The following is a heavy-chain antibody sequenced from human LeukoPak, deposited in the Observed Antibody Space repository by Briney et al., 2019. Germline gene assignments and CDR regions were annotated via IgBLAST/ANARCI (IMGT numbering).Heavy chain of an antibody. V-gene: IGHV4-34*01. D-gene: IGHD6-13*01. Sequence: SETLSLTCAVYSGSFSDYWSWIRQPPGKGLEWIGEINHSGSTNYNPSLKSRVTISVDTSKNQFSLKLSSVTAADTAVYYCARGAAGTRPLNWFDPWGQGTLVTVSS. J-gene: IGHJ5*02. CDR2: INHSGST. CDR1: SGSFSDY. CDR3: ARGAAGTRPLNWFDP.